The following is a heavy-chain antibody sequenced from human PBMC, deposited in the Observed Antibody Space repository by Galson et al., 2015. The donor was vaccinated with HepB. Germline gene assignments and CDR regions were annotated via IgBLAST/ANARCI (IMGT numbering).Heavy chain of an antibody. D-gene: IGHD5-24*01. J-gene: IGHJ4*02. CDR1: GFTFSNAW. CDR3: TTTSRDGYNPFDY. V-gene: IGHV3-15*07. CDR2: IKSKTDGGTT. Sequence: SLRLSCAASGFTFSNAWMNWVRQAPGKGLEWVGRIKSKTDGGTTDYAAPVKGRFTISRDDSKNTLYLQMNSLKTEDTAVYYCTTTSRDGYNPFDYWGQGTLVTVSS.